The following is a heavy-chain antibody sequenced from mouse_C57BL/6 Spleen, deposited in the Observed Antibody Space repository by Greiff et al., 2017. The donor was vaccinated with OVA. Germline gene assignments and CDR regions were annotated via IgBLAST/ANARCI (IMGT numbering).Heavy chain of an antibody. D-gene: IGHD2-4*01. CDR3: ARAHYYDYDEGYYFDY. CDR2: ISDGGSYT. J-gene: IGHJ2*01. V-gene: IGHV5-4*03. CDR1: GFTFSSYA. Sequence: DVMLVESGGGLVKPGGSLKLSCAASGFTFSSYAMSWVRQTPEKRLEWVATISDGGSYTYYPDNVKGRFTISRDNAKNNLYLQMSHLKSEDTAMYYCARAHYYDYDEGYYFDYWGQGTTLTVSS.